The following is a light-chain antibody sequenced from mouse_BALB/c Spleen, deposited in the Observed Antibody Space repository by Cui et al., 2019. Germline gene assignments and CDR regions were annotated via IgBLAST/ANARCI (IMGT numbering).Light chain of an antibody. Sequence: VLTQTTAIMSASPGEKVAMTCRASSSVSSSDLHWYQQKSGASPKLWIYRTSNLASGVPARFSGSGSGTSYSLTISSVEAEDAATYYCQQYSGYPYTFGGGTKLEIK. CDR1: SSVSSSD. CDR2: RTS. V-gene: IGKV4-57-1*01. CDR3: QQYSGYPYT. J-gene: IGKJ2*01.